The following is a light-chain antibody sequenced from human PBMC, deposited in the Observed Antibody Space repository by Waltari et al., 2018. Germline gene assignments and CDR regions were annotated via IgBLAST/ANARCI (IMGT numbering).Light chain of an antibody. CDR1: SSDVGGYNF. CDR2: EVN. CDR3: NSFTSTTTWL. J-gene: IGLJ3*02. V-gene: IGLV2-14*01. Sequence: QSALTQPASVSGSPGQSITISCTGTSSDVGGYNFVSWYQHHPNKAPKLLLYEVNYRPSWVSDRFSGSKSGNTASLTISGLQAEDEADYYCNSFTSTTTWLFGGGTKLTVL.